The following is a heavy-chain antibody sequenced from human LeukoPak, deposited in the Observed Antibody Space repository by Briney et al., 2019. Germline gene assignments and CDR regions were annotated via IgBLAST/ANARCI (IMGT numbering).Heavy chain of an antibody. Sequence: PSQTLSLTCPVSGGSISSGGYYWSWIRQHPGKGLEWIWYIYYSGSTYYNPSLKSRVTISVDTSKNQFSLKLSSVTAADTAVYYCARSSGVRCGGDCYSFPYFDYWGQGTLVTVSS. CDR3: ARSSGVRCGGDCYSFPYFDY. CDR1: GGSISSGGYY. D-gene: IGHD2-21*02. J-gene: IGHJ4*02. CDR2: IYYSGST. V-gene: IGHV4-31*03.